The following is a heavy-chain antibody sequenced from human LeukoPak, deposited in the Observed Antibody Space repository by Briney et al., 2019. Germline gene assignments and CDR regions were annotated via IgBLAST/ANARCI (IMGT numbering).Heavy chain of an antibody. D-gene: IGHD5-12*01. CDR3: WGYSGYDFLYNWFDP. CDR2: ISSSSSYI. J-gene: IGHJ5*02. Sequence: GGSLRLSCAASGFTFSSYSMNWVRQAPGKGLEWVSSISSSSSYIYYADSVKGRFTISRDNAKNSLYLQMNTLRAEDTAVYYCWGYSGYDFLYNWFDPWGQGTLVTVSS. V-gene: IGHV3-21*01. CDR1: GFTFSSYS.